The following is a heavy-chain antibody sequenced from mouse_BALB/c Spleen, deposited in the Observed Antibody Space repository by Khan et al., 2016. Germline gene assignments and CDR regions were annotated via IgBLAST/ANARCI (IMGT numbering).Heavy chain of an antibody. J-gene: IGHJ2*01. CDR2: INPDSSTI. Sequence: EVKLLESGGGLVQPGGSLKLPCAASGFDFSRYWMSWVRQAPGKGLEWIGEINPDSSTINYTPSLKDKFIISRDNAKNTLYLQMSKVRSEDTALYYCARLHYYGYMNYWGQGTTLTVSS. D-gene: IGHD1-2*01. CDR1: GFDFSRYW. CDR3: ARLHYYGYMNY. V-gene: IGHV4-1*02.